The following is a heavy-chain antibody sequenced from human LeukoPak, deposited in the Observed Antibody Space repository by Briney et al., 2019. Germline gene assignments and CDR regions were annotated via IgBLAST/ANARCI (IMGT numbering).Heavy chain of an antibody. Sequence: GGSLRLSCAASGFTYSSYAMSWVRQAPGKGLEWVSAISGSGGSTYYADSVKGRFTISRDNAKNSLYLQMNSLRVEDTAVYYCARCTTGRTFGSLREIKRSREIDYWGQGTLVTVSS. J-gene: IGHJ4*02. CDR1: GFTYSSYA. CDR3: ARCTTGRTFGSLREIKRSREIDY. D-gene: IGHD1-1*01. CDR2: ISGSGGST. V-gene: IGHV3-23*01.